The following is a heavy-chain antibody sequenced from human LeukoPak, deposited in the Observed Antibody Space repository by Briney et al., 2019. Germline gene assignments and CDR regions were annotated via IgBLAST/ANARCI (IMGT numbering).Heavy chain of an antibody. CDR3: ARVVRVPPDYFDY. J-gene: IGHJ4*02. D-gene: IGHD2-2*01. V-gene: IGHV4-59*01. Sequence: SETLSLTCTVSGGSISSYYWSWIRQPPGKGLEWIGYIYYSGSTNYNPSLKSRVTISVDTSKNQFSLKLNSVTAADTAVYYCARVVRVPPDYFDYWGQGTLVTVSS. CDR2: IYYSGST. CDR1: GGSISSYY.